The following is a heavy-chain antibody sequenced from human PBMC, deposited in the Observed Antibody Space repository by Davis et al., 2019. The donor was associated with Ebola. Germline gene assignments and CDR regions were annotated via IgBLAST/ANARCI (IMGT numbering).Heavy chain of an antibody. Sequence: AASVKVSCKASGYTFTSYYMHWVRQAPGQGLEWMGIIHPSGGSTSYAQKFQGRVTMTRDTSTSTVYMELSSLRSEDTAVYYCARLSNYYYDSSGYPGAFDIWGQGTMVTVSS. CDR2: IHPSGGST. CDR1: GYTFTSYY. D-gene: IGHD3-22*01. J-gene: IGHJ3*02. V-gene: IGHV1-46*03. CDR3: ARLSNYYYDSSGYPGAFDI.